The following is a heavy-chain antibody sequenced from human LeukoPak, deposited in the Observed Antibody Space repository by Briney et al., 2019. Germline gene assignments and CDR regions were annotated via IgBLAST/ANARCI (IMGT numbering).Heavy chain of an antibody. Sequence: GGSLRLSCAASGFTFSSYEMNWVRQAPGKGLEWVSYISSSGSTIYYADSVKGRFTISRDNAKNSLYLQMNSLRDEDTALYYCAKNPREGWNYYNGGPGAPFDSWGQGTLVTVSS. CDR3: AKNPREGWNYYNGGPGAPFDS. CDR2: ISSSGSTI. D-gene: IGHD1-7*01. CDR1: GFTFSSYE. V-gene: IGHV3-48*03. J-gene: IGHJ4*02.